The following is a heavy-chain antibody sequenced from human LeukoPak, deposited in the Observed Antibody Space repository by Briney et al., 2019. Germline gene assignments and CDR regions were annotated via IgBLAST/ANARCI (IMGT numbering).Heavy chain of an antibody. CDR2: IISIFGTA. Sequence: SVKVSCKASGYTFTSYGISWVRQAPGQGLEWMGGIISIFGTANYAQKFQGRVTITADESTSTAYMELSSLRSEDTAVYYCASFSPPVGATTEFDYWGQGTLVTVSS. CDR1: GYTFTSYG. J-gene: IGHJ4*02. D-gene: IGHD1-26*01. CDR3: ASFSPPVGATTEFDY. V-gene: IGHV1-69*13.